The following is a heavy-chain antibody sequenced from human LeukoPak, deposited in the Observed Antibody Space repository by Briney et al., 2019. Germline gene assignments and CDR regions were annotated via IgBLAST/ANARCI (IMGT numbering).Heavy chain of an antibody. V-gene: IGHV3-21*01. Sequence: GSLRLSCAASGFSFSSYSMNWVRQAPGKGLEWVSSISSSTSYIYDADSVKGRFTISRDNAKNSLNLQMSSLTAEDTALYYCARGGGYSSSFDYWGQGTLVSVSS. CDR2: ISSSTSYI. J-gene: IGHJ4*02. D-gene: IGHD6-6*01. CDR1: GFSFSSYS. CDR3: ARGGGYSSSFDY.